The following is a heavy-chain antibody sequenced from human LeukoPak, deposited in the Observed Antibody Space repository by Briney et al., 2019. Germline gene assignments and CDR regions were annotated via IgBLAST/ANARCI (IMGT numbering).Heavy chain of an antibody. D-gene: IGHD3-3*01. CDR1: GLTFSDYD. J-gene: IGHJ4*02. V-gene: IGHV3-11*04. CDR2: ISSSGSSI. CDR3: ARGNYDFWSGYSYYFDY. Sequence: GGSLRLSCAASGLTFSDYDMSWIRQAPGKGLEWVSNISSSGSSIYYADSVKGRFTISRDNAKNSLYLQMNSLRAEDTAVYYCARGNYDFWSGYSYYFDYWGQGTLATVSS.